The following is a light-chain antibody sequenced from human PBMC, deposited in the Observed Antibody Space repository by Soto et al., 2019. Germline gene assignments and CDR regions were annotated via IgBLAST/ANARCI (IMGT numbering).Light chain of an antibody. CDR1: QSVSSNY. V-gene: IGKV3-20*01. CDR3: QQYGGSPRVS. Sequence: EIVLTQSPGTLSLSPGERATLSCRASQSVSSNYLAWYQQKPGQAPRLLIYGAFSRATGIPDRFSGSGSGTYFTLTISRLEPEDFAVYYCQQYGGSPRVSFGGGTKVEIK. CDR2: GAF. J-gene: IGKJ4*01.